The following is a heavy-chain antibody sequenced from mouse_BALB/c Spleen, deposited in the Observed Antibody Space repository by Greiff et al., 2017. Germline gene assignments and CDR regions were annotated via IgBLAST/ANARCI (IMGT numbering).Heavy chain of an antibody. D-gene: IGHD2-12*01. Sequence: EVQLQQSGPELVKPGASVKISCKASGYTFTDYNMHWVKQSHGKSLEWIGYIYPYNGGTGYNQKFKSKATLTVDNSSSTAYMELRSLTSEDSAVYYCASSYDDAMDYWGQGTSVTDAS. CDR1: GYTFTDYN. CDR3: ASSYDDAMDY. J-gene: IGHJ4*01. V-gene: IGHV1S29*02. CDR2: IYPYNGGT.